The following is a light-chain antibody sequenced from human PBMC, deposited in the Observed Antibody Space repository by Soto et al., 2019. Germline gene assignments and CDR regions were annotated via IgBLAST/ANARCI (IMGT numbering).Light chain of an antibody. V-gene: IGKV1-9*01. CDR3: QQRNSYPRT. CDR2: AAS. J-gene: IGKJ2*01. CDR1: QGINIF. Sequence: DIQLTQSPSFLSASVGDRVTITCRASQGINIFLAWFQQKPGKAPNLLISAASTLQSGVPSRFSGSGSETEFTLTITSLQPEYSATYCCQQRNSYPRTFGQGTKVEIK.